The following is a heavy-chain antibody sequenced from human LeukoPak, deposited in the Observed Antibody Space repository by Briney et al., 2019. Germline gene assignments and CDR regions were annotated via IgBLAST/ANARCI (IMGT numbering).Heavy chain of an antibody. CDR1: GYTFTGYY. V-gene: IGHV1-2*02. Sequence: ASVKVSCKASGYTFTGYYMHWVRQAPGQGLEWMGWINPNSGGTNYAQIFQGRVTMTRDTSISTAYMDLSRLRSDDTAVYYCARGSGQQQLWFDPWGQGTLVIVSS. CDR3: ARGSGQQQLWFDP. D-gene: IGHD6-13*01. CDR2: INPNSGGT. J-gene: IGHJ5*02.